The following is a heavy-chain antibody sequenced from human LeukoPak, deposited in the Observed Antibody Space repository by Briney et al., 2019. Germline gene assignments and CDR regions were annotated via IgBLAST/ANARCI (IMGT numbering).Heavy chain of an antibody. Sequence: SETLSLTCTVSGGSISSSSYYWGWIRQSPGKGLEWIGSIYYSGSTYYNPSLKSRVTISVDTSKNQFSLKLSSVTAADTAVYYCARVRPIAAAGNLDYWGQGILVTVSS. CDR3: ARVRPIAAAGNLDY. J-gene: IGHJ4*02. CDR1: GGSISSSSYY. D-gene: IGHD6-13*01. V-gene: IGHV4-39*07. CDR2: IYYSGST.